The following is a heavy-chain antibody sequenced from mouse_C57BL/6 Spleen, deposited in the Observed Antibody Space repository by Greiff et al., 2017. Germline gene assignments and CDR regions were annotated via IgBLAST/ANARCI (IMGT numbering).Heavy chain of an antibody. CDR3: ARHEDGSSYENYYFDY. V-gene: IGHV1-62-2*01. CDR1: GYTFTEYT. J-gene: IGHJ2*01. CDR2: FYPGSGSI. D-gene: IGHD1-1*01. Sequence: VQLQQSGAELVKPGASVKLSCKASGYTFTEYTIHWVKQRSGQGLEWIGWFYPGSGSIKYNEKFKDKATLTADKSSSTVYMELSRLTSEDSAVYFCARHEDGSSYENYYFDYWGQGTTLTVSS.